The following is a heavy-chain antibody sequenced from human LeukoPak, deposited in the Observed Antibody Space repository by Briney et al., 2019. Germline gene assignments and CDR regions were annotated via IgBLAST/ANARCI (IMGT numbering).Heavy chain of an antibody. CDR1: GYTFTGYY. CDR2: INPNSGGT. D-gene: IGHD3-22*01. J-gene: IGHJ4*02. CDR3: ARGLHYDSSGYYR. Sequence: ASLKVSCKASGYTFTGYYMHWGRHAPGQRLEWMGWINPNSGGTNYAQKFQGRVTMTRATSISTAYMELSRLRSDDTAVYYCARGLHYDSSGYYRWGQGTLVTVSS. V-gene: IGHV1-2*02.